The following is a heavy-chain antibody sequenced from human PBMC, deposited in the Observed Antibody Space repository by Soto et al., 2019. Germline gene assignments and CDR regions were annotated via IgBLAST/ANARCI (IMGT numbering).Heavy chain of an antibody. V-gene: IGHV4-30-4*01. CDR1: GGSISSGDYY. D-gene: IGHD2-15*01. Sequence: QVQLQESGPGLVKPSQTLSLTCTVSGGSISSGDYYWSWIRQPPGKGLEWIGYIYYSGSTYYNPSLKSRVTISVDTSKNQFSLKLSSVTAADTAVYYCARTKLGYCSGGSCYSIGFDPWGQGTLVTVSS. J-gene: IGHJ5*02. CDR2: IYYSGST. CDR3: ARTKLGYCSGGSCYSIGFDP.